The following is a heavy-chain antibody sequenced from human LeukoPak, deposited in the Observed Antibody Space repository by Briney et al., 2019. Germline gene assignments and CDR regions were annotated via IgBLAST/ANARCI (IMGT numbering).Heavy chain of an antibody. V-gene: IGHV4-34*01. J-gene: IGHJ4*02. CDR3: ARQRRDGYKANDY. Sequence: SGTLSLTCAVYGGSFSGYYWSWIRQPPGKGLEWIGEINHSGSTNYNPSLKSRVTISVDTSKNQFSLKLSSVTAADTAVYYCARQRRDGYKANDYWGQGTLVTVSS. CDR1: GGSFSGYY. D-gene: IGHD5-24*01. CDR2: INHSGST.